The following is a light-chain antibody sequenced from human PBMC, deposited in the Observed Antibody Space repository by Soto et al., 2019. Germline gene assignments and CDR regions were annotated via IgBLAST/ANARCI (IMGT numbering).Light chain of an antibody. J-gene: IGKJ4*01. CDR3: QQYSDWPLS. Sequence: EIVMTQSPATLSVSPGERATLSCRASQSVSSNLAWYQQKPGQAPRLLIYGASTRATGVPARFSGSGSGTEVTLNHRSLASEDFAGYYCQQYSDWPLSFGGGTKVEIK. V-gene: IGKV3-15*01. CDR1: QSVSSN. CDR2: GAS.